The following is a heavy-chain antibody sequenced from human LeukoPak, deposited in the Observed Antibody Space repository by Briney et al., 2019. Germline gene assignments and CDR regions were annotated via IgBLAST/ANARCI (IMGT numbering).Heavy chain of an antibody. D-gene: IGHD3-10*01. J-gene: IGHJ6*02. CDR2: INHSGTT. Sequence: SETLSLTCAVYGGSFSGYYWSWIRQPPGKGLEWIGEINHSGTTNNNPSLKSRVSISVDTSKNQFSLKLSSVTAADTAVYYCARGRTGYYYGSGKIYYYGLDVWGQGTAVTVSS. V-gene: IGHV4-34*01. CDR1: GGSFSGYY. CDR3: ARGRTGYYYGSGKIYYYGLDV.